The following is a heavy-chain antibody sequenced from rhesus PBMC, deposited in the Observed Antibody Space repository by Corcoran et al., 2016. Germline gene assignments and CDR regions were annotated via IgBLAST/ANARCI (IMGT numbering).Heavy chain of an antibody. CDR1: GYTFTDYY. CDR2: VNPEDGEA. D-gene: IGHD1-44*02. Sequence: EVQLVQSGAEVKKPGASVKISCKASGYTFTDYYLHWVRQAPGKGLEWMGRVNPEDGEAIHPQKFQDRVTITADTSTDTAYMELSSLRSEDTAVYYCATDARGGSYSVDYWGQGVLVTVSS. CDR3: ATDARGGSYSVDY. V-gene: IGHV1-111*02. J-gene: IGHJ4*01.